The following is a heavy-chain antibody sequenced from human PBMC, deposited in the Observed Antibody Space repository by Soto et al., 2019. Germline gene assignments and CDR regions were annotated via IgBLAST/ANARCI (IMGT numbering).Heavy chain of an antibody. J-gene: IGHJ4*02. Sequence: GGSLRLSCAAPGFTVSSNYMSWVRQAPGKGLEWVSVIYSGGSTYYADSVKGRFTISRDNSKNTLYLQMNSLRAEDTAVYYCARDQGYSSGWDADYFDYWGQGTLVTVSS. CDR1: GFTVSSNY. V-gene: IGHV3-66*01. D-gene: IGHD6-19*01. CDR2: IYSGGST. CDR3: ARDQGYSSGWDADYFDY.